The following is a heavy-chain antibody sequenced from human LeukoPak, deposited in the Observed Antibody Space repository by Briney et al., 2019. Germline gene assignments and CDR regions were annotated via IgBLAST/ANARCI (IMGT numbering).Heavy chain of an antibody. CDR1: GLSFSAYD. D-gene: IGHD2-2*01. CDR3: AKRGGYCSSASCYYYYYMDV. Sequence: GSLTLACVFSGLSFSAYDMSWVRQAPGGWLEWDSAITSSGGSTYYTDSGKGCLTISRDNSKNTLFLQMNGLRAKDPAVYYRAKRGGYCSSASCYYYYYMDVWGKGTTVTVSS. CDR2: ITSSGGST. J-gene: IGHJ6*03. V-gene: IGHV3-23*01.